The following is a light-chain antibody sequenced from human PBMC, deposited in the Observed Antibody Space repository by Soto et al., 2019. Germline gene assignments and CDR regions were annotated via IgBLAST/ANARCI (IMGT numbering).Light chain of an antibody. CDR2: EVS. CDR3: TSYAGSNYV. J-gene: IGLJ1*01. CDR1: SSDIGNYNY. Sequence: QSALTQPPSASGSPGQTVTISCTGTSSDIGNYNYVSWYQQEPGKPPKLIIFEVSERPSGVPDRFSGSKSGNTASLTVSGLHAEDEADYYCTSYAGSNYVFGTGTKVTVL. V-gene: IGLV2-8*01.